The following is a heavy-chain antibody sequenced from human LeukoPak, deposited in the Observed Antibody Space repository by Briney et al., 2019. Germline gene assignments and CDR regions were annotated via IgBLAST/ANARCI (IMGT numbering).Heavy chain of an antibody. J-gene: IGHJ6*02. V-gene: IGHV5-51*01. CDR1: GYIFTSYW. Sequence: GESLKISCKGSGYIFTSYWIVWVRQMPGKGLEWMGIIYPGDSDTRYSPSFQGQVTISADKSISTAYLQWSSLKASDTAMYYCARHPIFGVVIIPPPYYYYGMDVWGQGTTVTVPS. D-gene: IGHD3-3*01. CDR3: ARHPIFGVVIIPPPYYYYGMDV. CDR2: IYPGDSDT.